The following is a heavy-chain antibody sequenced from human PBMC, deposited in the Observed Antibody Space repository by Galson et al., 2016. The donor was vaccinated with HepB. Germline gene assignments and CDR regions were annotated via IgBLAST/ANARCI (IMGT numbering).Heavy chain of an antibody. CDR1: GFTYSSYG. J-gene: IGHJ6*02. Sequence: SLRLSCAASGFTYSSYGMHWVRQAPGKGPEWVAVISYDGSHKYYEDSVKGRFTISRDNSKNTLYLQMNNVRAEDTAVYYCAKDEFRGESGSHQGSYFGMNVWGQGTTVTVSS. CDR3: AKDEFRGESGSHQGSYFGMNV. V-gene: IGHV3-30*18. CDR2: ISYDGSHK. D-gene: IGHD3-10*01.